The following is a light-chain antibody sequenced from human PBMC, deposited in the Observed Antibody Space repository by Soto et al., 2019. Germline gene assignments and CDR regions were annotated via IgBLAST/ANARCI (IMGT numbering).Light chain of an antibody. V-gene: IGKV3-15*01. CDR2: ATS. Sequence: EIVVTQSPATLSVSPGERATLSCRASQSVANNFAWYQQKPCQAPRLLIVATSTRATGVPARFSGSGSGTEFTLTISSLQSEDFAVYYCQQYGDWPLTFGGGAKVEIE. J-gene: IGKJ4*01. CDR3: QQYGDWPLT. CDR1: QSVANN.